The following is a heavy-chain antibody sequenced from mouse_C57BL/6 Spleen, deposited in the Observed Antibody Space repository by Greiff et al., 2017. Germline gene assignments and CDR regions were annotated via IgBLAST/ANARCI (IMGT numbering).Heavy chain of an antibody. V-gene: IGHV14-1*01. CDR2: IDPEDGDT. Sequence: EVQLQQSGAELVRPGASVKLSCTASGFNIKDYYMHWVKQRPEQGLEWIGRIDPEDGDTEYAPKFQGKATMTADTSSNTAYLQLSSLTSEDTAVYYCTTYYSNLAWFAYWGQGTLVTVSA. D-gene: IGHD2-5*01. CDR1: GFNIKDYY. J-gene: IGHJ3*01. CDR3: TTYYSNLAWFAY.